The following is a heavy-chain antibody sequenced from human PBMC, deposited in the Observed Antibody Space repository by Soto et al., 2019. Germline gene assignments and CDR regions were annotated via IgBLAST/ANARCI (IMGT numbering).Heavy chain of an antibody. CDR1: GFTFDDYA. CDR2: ISWNSGSI. Sequence: EVQLVESGGGLVQPGRSLRLSCAASGFTFDDYAMHWVRQAPGKGLEWVSGISWNSGSIGYADSVKGRFTISRDNAKNSLYLQMNSLRAQDTALYYCAKDMSDGHYAAEGYFDCWGQGTLVTVSS. J-gene: IGHJ4*02. V-gene: IGHV3-9*01. D-gene: IGHD4-17*01. CDR3: AKDMSDGHYAAEGYFDC.